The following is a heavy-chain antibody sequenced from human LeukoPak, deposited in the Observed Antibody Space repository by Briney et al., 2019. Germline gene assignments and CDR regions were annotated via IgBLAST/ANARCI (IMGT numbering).Heavy chain of an antibody. CDR1: GGSISSSGGYN. CDR2: IYYSGIT. J-gene: IGHJ6*03. V-gene: IGHV4-39*01. CDR3: ASYSNFGGYFYYYMDV. D-gene: IGHD4-11*01. Sequence: PSETLSLTCTVSGGSISSSGGYNWGWVRQPPGKGLEWIGSIYYSGITYYNPSLKSRVAISVDTSKNQFSLNLRSVTAADTAVYYCASYSNFGGYFYYYMDVWGKGTTVTVSS.